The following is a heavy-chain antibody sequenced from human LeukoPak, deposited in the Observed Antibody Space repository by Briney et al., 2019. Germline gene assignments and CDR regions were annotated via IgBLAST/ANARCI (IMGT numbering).Heavy chain of an antibody. CDR3: ARVNPLMAPGAFDI. Sequence: GGSLRLSCAASEFTLSSYWMAWVRQAPGKGLAWVANVKQDGSEKYYVDSVKGRFTISRDNARNSLYLQMNSLRAEDTAIFYCARVNPLMAPGAFDIWGQGTMVAVSS. CDR2: VKQDGSEK. V-gene: IGHV3-7*01. D-gene: IGHD2-8*01. CDR1: EFTLSSYW. J-gene: IGHJ3*02.